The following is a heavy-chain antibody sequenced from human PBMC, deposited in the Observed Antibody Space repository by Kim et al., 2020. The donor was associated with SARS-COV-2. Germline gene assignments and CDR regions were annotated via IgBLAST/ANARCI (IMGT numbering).Heavy chain of an antibody. CDR2: T. Sequence: TYYYDSVKGRFTISTDNSKNTLFRQMNVLGADDTAVYYCAKGAGGSPFDYWGQGALVSVSS. J-gene: IGHJ4*02. CDR3: AKGAGGSPFDY. V-gene: IGHV3-23*01. D-gene: IGHD1-26*01.